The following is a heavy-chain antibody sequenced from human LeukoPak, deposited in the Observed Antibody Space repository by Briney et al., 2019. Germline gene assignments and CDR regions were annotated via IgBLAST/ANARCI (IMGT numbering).Heavy chain of an antibody. CDR2: TYYRSKWFI. CDR1: GDSVSSNSAT. D-gene: IGHD6-19*01. CDR3: ARGRSSIGGMDV. Sequence: SQTLSLTCASSGDSVSSNSATWNWIRQSPSRGLEWLGRTYYRSKWFIDYAVSVKSRITINPDTSKNQFSLQLNSVTPEDTAVYYCARGRSSIGGMDVWGQGTTVTVSS. J-gene: IGHJ6*02. V-gene: IGHV6-1*01.